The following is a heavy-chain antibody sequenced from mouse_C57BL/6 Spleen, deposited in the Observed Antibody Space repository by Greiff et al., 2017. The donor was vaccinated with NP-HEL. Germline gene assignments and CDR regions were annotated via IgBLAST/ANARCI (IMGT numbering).Heavy chain of an antibody. D-gene: IGHD2-3*01. Sequence: EVQVVESEGGLVQPGSSMKLSCTASGFTFSDYYMAWVRQVPEKGLEWVANINYDGSSTYYLDSLKSRFIISRDNAKNILYLQMSSLKSEDTATYYCARSDGYFAMDYWGQGTSVTVSS. V-gene: IGHV5-16*01. CDR1: GFTFSDYY. J-gene: IGHJ4*01. CDR2: INYDGSST. CDR3: ARSDGYFAMDY.